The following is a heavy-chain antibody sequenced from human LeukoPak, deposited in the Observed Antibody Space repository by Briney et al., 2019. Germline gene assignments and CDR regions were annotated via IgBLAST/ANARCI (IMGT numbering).Heavy chain of an antibody. CDR2: ISAYNGNT. CDR1: GYTFTSYG. V-gene: IGHV1-18*01. Sequence: ASVKVSCKASGYTFTSYGISWVRQAPGQGLEWMGWISAYNGNTNYAQKLQGRVTMTTDTSTSTAYMELRSLRSDDTAVYYCARDERYDFWSGYFPFDYWGQRTLVTVSS. CDR3: ARDERYDFWSGYFPFDY. J-gene: IGHJ4*02. D-gene: IGHD3-3*01.